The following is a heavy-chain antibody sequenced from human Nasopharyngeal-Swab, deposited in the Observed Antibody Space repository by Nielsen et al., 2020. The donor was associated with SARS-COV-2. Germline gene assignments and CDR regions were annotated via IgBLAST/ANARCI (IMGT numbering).Heavy chain of an antibody. CDR1: GFAFSSYG. V-gene: IGHV3-30*03. D-gene: IGHD5-18*01. Sequence: GGSLRPSCAASGFAFSSYGMPWVRQAPGGGLEWVAVISYDGSTIYYADSVKGRFTISRDNSKKTLSLQMNGLRAEDSAVYYCVSGRRGDGRIQAWLFDYWGLGTQVTVSS. CDR2: ISYDGSTI. J-gene: IGHJ4*02. CDR3: VSGRRGDGRIQAWLFDY.